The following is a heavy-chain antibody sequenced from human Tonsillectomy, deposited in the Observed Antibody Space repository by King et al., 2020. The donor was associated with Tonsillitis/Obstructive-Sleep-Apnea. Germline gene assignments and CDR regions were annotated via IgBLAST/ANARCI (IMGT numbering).Heavy chain of an antibody. Sequence: VQLVESGGGLVQPGGSLRLSCAASGFTFSSYAMSWVRQAPGKGLEWVSAISGSGGSTYYADSMKGRFTISRDNSKNTLYLQMNSLRAEDTAVYYCAKAGDIVVVPAATTDYWGQGTLVTVSS. V-gene: IGHV3-23*04. J-gene: IGHJ4*02. D-gene: IGHD2-2*01. CDR1: GFTFSSYA. CDR3: AKAGDIVVVPAATTDY. CDR2: ISGSGGST.